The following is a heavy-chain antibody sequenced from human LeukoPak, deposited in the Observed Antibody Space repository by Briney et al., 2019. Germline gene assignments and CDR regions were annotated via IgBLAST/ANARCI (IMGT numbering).Heavy chain of an antibody. CDR3: ARYDRTIHGVFDY. Sequence: SETLSLTCTVSGGSISSFHWSWTRQPPGKGLERIGYIYYSGTTNYNPSLNSRVTISLDTSKNQFSLKLTSVTAADTAVYYCARYDRTIHGVFDYWGPGTLVTVSS. CDR1: GGSISSFH. V-gene: IGHV4-59*08. J-gene: IGHJ4*02. CDR2: IYYSGTT. D-gene: IGHD1-14*01.